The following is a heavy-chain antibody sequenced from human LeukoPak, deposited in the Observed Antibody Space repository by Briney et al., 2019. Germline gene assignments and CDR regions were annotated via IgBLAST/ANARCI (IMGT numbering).Heavy chain of an antibody. Sequence: GASVKVSCKASGYTFTSYDINWVRQATGRGLEWMGSMTPNSGNTAYAQKFQGRVTTTRTTSISTAYMELSSLRSEDTAVYYCARDTAAMAQYYYYMDVWGKGTTVTVSS. J-gene: IGHJ6*03. D-gene: IGHD5-18*01. V-gene: IGHV1-8*01. CDR3: ARDTAAMAQYYYYMDV. CDR2: MTPNSGNT. CDR1: GYTFTSYD.